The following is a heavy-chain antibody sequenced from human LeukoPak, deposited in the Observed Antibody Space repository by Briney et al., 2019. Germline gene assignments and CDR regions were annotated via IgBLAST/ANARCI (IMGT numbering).Heavy chain of an antibody. CDR2: ISSSGSTI. J-gene: IGHJ4*02. D-gene: IGHD2-2*01. V-gene: IGHV3-11*01. Sequence: GGSLRLSCAASGFTFSDYYMSWIRQAPGKGLEWVSYISSSGSTIYYADSVKGRFTISRDNAKNSLYLQMNSLRAEDTAVYYCARDGLGYCSSTSCPRGFDYWGQGTLVTVSS. CDR1: GFTFSDYY. CDR3: ARDGLGYCSSTSCPRGFDY.